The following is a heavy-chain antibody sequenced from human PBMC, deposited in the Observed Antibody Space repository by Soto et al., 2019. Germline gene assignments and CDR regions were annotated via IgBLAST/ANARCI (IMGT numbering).Heavy chain of an antibody. D-gene: IGHD3-3*01. Sequence: GGSLRLSCAASGFTFSSYSMNWVRQAPGKGLEWVSSISSSSSYIYYADSVKGRFTISRDNAKNSLYLQMNSLRAEDTAVYYCARGYDFWSGPLAPYSMDFWGTGPTVTLSS. CDR3: ARGYDFWSGPLAPYSMDF. CDR1: GFTFSSYS. J-gene: IGHJ6*03. CDR2: ISSSSSYI. V-gene: IGHV3-21*01.